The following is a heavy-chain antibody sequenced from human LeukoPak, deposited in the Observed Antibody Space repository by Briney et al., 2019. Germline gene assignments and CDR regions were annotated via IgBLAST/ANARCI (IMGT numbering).Heavy chain of an antibody. CDR2: IYYSGST. CDR3: ARIGRPGVVIYCFDY. J-gene: IGHJ4*02. V-gene: IGHV4-59*01. D-gene: IGHD3-3*01. CDR1: GGSISSYY. Sequence: SETLSLTCTVSGGSISSYYWSWIRQPPGKGLEWIGYIYYSGSTNYNPSLKSRVTISVDTSKNQFSLKLSSVTAADTAVYYCARIGRPGVVIYCFDYWGQGTLVTVSS.